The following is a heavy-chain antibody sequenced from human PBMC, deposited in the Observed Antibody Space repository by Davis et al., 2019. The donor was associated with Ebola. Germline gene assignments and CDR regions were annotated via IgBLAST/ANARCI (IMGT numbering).Heavy chain of an antibody. CDR3: ARDLITISRRYYGMDV. J-gene: IGHJ6*02. D-gene: IGHD3-3*01. CDR2: ISSSSSTI. CDR1: GFTFSSYN. Sequence: GGSLRLSCVASGFTFSSYNMNWVRQAPGKGLEWVSYISSSSSTIYYADSVKGRFTISRDNSKNTLYLQMNSLRAEDTAVYYCARDLITISRRYYGMDVWGQGTTVTVSS. V-gene: IGHV3-48*01.